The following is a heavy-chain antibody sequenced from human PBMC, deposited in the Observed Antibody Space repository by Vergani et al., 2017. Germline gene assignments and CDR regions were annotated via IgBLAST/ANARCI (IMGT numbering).Heavy chain of an antibody. Sequence: EVQLVESGGGLVQPGGSLRLSCAASGFTFSSYEMNWVRQAPGQGLEWVSYISSSGNTIYYADSVKGRFTISRDNAKNSRYLQMNSLRAEDTAVYYCARVEAAARISAYYYYYMDVWGKGTTVTVSS. D-gene: IGHD6-13*01. CDR2: ISSSGNTI. V-gene: IGHV3-48*03. CDR3: ARVEAAARISAYYYYYMDV. CDR1: GFTFSSYE. J-gene: IGHJ6*03.